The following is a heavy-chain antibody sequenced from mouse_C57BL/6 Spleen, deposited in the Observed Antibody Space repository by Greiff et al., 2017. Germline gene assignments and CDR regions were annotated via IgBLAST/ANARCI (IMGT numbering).Heavy chain of an antibody. CDR2: IDPSDSYT. Sequence: QVQLQQPGAELVKPGASVKLSCKASGYTFTSYWMQWVKQRPGQGLEWIGEIDPSDSYTNYNQKFKGKATLTVDTSSSTAYMQLSSLTSEDSAVYYCARGGYDGYYVGAMDYWGQGTSVTVSS. J-gene: IGHJ4*01. D-gene: IGHD2-3*01. CDR1: GYTFTSYW. CDR3: ARGGYDGYYVGAMDY. V-gene: IGHV1-50*01.